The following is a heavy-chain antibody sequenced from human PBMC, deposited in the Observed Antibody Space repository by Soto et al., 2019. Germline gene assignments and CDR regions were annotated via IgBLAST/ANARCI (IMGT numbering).Heavy chain of an antibody. D-gene: IGHD1-1*01. CDR3: AKAPNWNYYGMDV. CDR1: GFTFSSYG. Sequence: QVQPVESGGGVVQPGRSLRLSCAASGFTFSSYGMHWVRQAPGKGLEWVAVIWYDGSNKYYADSVKGRFTISRDNSKNTQYLQMNSLRAEDTAVYYCAKAPNWNYYGMDVWGQGTTVTVSS. V-gene: IGHV3-33*06. CDR2: IWYDGSNK. J-gene: IGHJ6*02.